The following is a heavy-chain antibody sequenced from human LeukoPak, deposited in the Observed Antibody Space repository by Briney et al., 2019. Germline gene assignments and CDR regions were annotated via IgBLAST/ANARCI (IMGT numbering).Heavy chain of an antibody. Sequence: SETLSLTCTVSGGSISSYYWSWIRQPPGKGLEWIGYIYYSGSTNYNPSLKSRVTISVDTSKNQFSLKLSSVTAADTAVCYCARVGATYDAFDIWGQGTMVTVSS. D-gene: IGHD1-26*01. CDR1: GGSISSYY. CDR3: ARVGATYDAFDI. CDR2: IYYSGST. J-gene: IGHJ3*02. V-gene: IGHV4-59*01.